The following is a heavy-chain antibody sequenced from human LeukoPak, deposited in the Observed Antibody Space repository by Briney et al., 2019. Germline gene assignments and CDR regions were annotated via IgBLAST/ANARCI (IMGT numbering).Heavy chain of an antibody. J-gene: IGHJ4*02. V-gene: IGHV3-30-3*01. CDR2: ISSDGSNK. CDR3: ARTDWRNYHDSGSPPDY. D-gene: IGHD3-10*01. CDR1: GFTFSTYA. Sequence: GGSLRLSCAASGFTFSTYAMHWVRQAPGKGLEWVAVISSDGSNKYYADSVKGRFTISRDNSKSTLYLQMNSLRTEDTAMYYCARTDWRNYHDSGSPPDYWGQGTLVTVSS.